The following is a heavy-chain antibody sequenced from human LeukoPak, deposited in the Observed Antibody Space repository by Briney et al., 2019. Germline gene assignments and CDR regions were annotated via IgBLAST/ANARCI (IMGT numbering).Heavy chain of an antibody. V-gene: IGHV1-18*04. Sequence: ASVKVSCKASGYTFTSYGINWVRQAPGQGPEWMGWISVYNGNTNYAQNVQDRVTMTTDTSTSTAYMELRSLRSDDTAVYYCARDRYGSGSYCRFWGQGTLVTVSS. CDR1: GYTFTSYG. J-gene: IGHJ4*02. CDR3: ARDRYGSGSYCRF. CDR2: ISVYNGNT. D-gene: IGHD3-10*01.